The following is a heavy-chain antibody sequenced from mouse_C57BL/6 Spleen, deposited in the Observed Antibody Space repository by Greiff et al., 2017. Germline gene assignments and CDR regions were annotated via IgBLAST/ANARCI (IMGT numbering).Heavy chain of an antibody. D-gene: IGHD1-1*01. CDR2: INPYNGDT. V-gene: IGHV1-20*01. Sequence: EVQLQQSGPELVKPGDSVKISCKASGYSFTGYFMNWVMQSHGKSLEWIGRINPYNGDTFYNQKFKGKATLTVDKSSSTAHMEIRSLTSEDSAVYYCARGDYYGSSPFAYWGQGTLVTVSA. CDR3: ARGDYYGSSPFAY. J-gene: IGHJ3*01. CDR1: GYSFTGYF.